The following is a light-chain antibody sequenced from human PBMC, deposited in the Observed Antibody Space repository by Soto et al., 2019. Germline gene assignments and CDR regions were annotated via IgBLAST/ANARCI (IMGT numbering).Light chain of an antibody. Sequence: EIVLTQSPGTLSLSPGERVTLSCRASQTVRSNYLAWYQQKPGQAPRLLIYETSTRATGIPDRFSGSWSGTDFTLTVTALEPEDFAVYYCQHYVNSPVTFGGGTKVEIK. CDR3: QHYVNSPVT. CDR1: QTVRSNY. J-gene: IGKJ4*01. CDR2: ETS. V-gene: IGKV3-20*01.